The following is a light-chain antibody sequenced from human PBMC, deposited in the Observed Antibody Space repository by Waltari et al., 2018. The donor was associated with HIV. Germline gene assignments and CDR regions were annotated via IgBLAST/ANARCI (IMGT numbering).Light chain of an antibody. V-gene: IGLV1-40*01. Sequence: VSGAPGQRVTISCTGSSSNIGAHYDVHWYQQLPGTAPKLLIYGNNNRPSGVPDRFSGSKSGTSASLAITGLQAEDEADYYCQSYDSSLSGSGVFGGGTKLTVL. CDR3: QSYDSSLSGSGV. CDR1: SSNIGAHYD. J-gene: IGLJ3*02. CDR2: GNN.